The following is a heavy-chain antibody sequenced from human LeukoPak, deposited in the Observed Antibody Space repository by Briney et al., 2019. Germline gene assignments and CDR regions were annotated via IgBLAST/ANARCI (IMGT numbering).Heavy chain of an antibody. V-gene: IGHV4-4*07. J-gene: IGHJ3*02. CDR2: KYARGSS. CDR3: ARGRYCSADICTGGDSFDI. D-gene: IGHD2-15*01. CDR1: GGSISNYY. Sequence: PSETLSLTCTVSGGSISNYYWSWIRQPAGKGLEWIGRKYARGSSNYDPPVQSRVTMSVDTSKNQFSLKLRSVTAADTAVYYCARGRYCSADICTGGDSFDIWGQGTMVSVSP.